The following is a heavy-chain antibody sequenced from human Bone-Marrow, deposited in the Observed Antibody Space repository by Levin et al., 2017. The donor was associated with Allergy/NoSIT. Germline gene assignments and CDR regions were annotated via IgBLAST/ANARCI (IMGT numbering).Heavy chain of an antibody. Sequence: KASETLSLTCTVSGGSIDTNNYYWGWIRRPPGRGLEWIGSKYYSGSTYYNPSLKSRVSIVLDKSKNQFSLTLNFVTAADTAVYYCAREGSYHDPEASDYDFRLPAFFDFWGPGTMVTVSS. CDR2: KYYSGST. D-gene: IGHD3/OR15-3a*01. CDR3: AREGSYHDPEASDYDFRLPAFFDF. CDR1: GGSIDTNNYY. V-gene: IGHV4-39*07. J-gene: IGHJ4*02.